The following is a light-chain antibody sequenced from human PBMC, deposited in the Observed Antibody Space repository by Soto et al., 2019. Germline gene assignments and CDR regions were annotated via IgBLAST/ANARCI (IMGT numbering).Light chain of an antibody. CDR1: KISSSN. Sequence: VWTEPRATASLSPGKRAAPFCRASKISSSNLSWYQPKPCQAPRLLIDGASTSANGSPASLSGSGSATDFTRPISSLEPEDGGCYYFQQRSNGTTTVGQGTRLEIK. V-gene: IGKV3-11*01. CDR2: GAS. J-gene: IGKJ5*01. CDR3: QQRSNGTTT.